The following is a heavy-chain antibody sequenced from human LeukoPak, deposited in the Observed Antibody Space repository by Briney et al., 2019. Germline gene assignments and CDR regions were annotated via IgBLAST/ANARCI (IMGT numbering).Heavy chain of an antibody. J-gene: IGHJ4*02. V-gene: IGHV3-7*01. CDR3: ARDQVGIFDY. CDR2: IDQGGSER. D-gene: IGHD1-26*01. CDR1: GFSFTNYW. Sequence: AGGPLTLPCAASGFSFTNYWKIWARQAPGKGPEWVTNIDQGGSERNYEDSVRGRFTISRDNARNSLYLQVNRLRADDTAIYYCARDQVGIFDYWGQGTLVTVSS.